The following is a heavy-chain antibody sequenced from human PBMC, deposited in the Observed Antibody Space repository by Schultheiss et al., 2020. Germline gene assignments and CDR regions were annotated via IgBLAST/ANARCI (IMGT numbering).Heavy chain of an antibody. Sequence: SETLSLTCTVSGGFISSGGYYWSWIRQHPGKGLEWIGYIYSSGSAYYNPSLESRVTISVDTSKNQFSLKLSSVTAADTAVYYCARDGPYGSGTDAFDIWGQGTMVTVSS. CDR2: IYSSGSA. J-gene: IGHJ3*02. D-gene: IGHD3-10*01. CDR3: ARDGPYGSGTDAFDI. CDR1: GGFISSGGYY. V-gene: IGHV4-31*03.